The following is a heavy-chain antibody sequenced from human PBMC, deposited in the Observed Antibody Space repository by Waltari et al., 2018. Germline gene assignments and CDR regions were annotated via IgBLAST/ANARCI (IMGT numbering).Heavy chain of an antibody. CDR1: GGSITSNRHY. V-gene: IGHV4-39*02. D-gene: IGHD5-12*01. Sequence: QLQLQESGPGLGKPSETLSLTCIVSGGSITSNRHYWAWIRQPPGQGLEWIGPISYNGATYSSPSLKSRVTVSRDTSKNHLSLKLGSVTAADTAVYYCATYIGASIGTAAFDVWGQGTMVTVSS. CDR3: ATYIGASIGTAAFDV. J-gene: IGHJ3*01. CDR2: ISYNGAT.